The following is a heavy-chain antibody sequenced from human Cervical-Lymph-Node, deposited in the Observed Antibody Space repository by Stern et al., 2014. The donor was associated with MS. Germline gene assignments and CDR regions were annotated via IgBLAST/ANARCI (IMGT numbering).Heavy chain of an antibody. J-gene: IGHJ4*02. CDR1: GGSFSHYA. D-gene: IGHD2-15*01. CDR2: IIPLLWTA. CDR3: ARDVPYCNGVTCHHVLAY. V-gene: IGHV1-69*01. Sequence: VQLVESGAEVKKPGSSVKVSCKASGGSFSHYAISWVRQAPGQGLEWMGGIIPLLWTATYAQKFQGRVTITADESTNTAYMELRTLRSEDTATFYCARDVPYCNGVTCHHVLAYWGQGTLVTVSS.